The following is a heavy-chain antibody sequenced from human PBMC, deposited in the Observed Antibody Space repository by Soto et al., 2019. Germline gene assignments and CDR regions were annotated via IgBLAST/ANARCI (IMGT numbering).Heavy chain of an antibody. V-gene: IGHV6-1*01. Sequence: SQTLSLTCAISGDSVSSNSAAWNWIRQSPSRGLEWLGRTYYWSKWDSDYTVSVQSRITISPDTSKNKFSLQLKSVTPENKDEYYCVSYRRGSYSGLTGYFYYYGMDVWGQGTTVTVSS. D-gene: IGHD1-26*01. CDR2: TYYWSKWDS. J-gene: IGHJ6*02. CDR3: VSYRRGSYSGLTGYFYYYGMDV. CDR1: GDSVSSNSAA.